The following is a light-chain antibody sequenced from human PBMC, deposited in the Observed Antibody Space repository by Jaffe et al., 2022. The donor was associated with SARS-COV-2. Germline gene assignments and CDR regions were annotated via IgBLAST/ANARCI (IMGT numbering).Light chain of an antibody. Sequence: QSALTQPPSASGSPGQSVTISCTGTSGDIGAYNYVSWYQQHPGKALKLMIFEVSNRPSGLPDRFSGSKSGNTASLTVSGLQADDEAYYYCSAYAGSNTYVFGTGTKVTVL. V-gene: IGLV2-8*01. CDR1: SGDIGAYNY. CDR3: SAYAGSNTYV. J-gene: IGLJ1*01. CDR2: EVS.